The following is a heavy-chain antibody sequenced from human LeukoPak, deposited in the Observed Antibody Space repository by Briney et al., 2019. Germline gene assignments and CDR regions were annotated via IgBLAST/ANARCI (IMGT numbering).Heavy chain of an antibody. CDR2: ISYDGSNK. J-gene: IGHJ4*02. CDR1: GFTFSSYA. CDR3: ERESPVYDRSGYYDY. D-gene: IGHD3-22*01. V-gene: IGHV3-30*14. Sequence: GGSLRLSCAASGFTFSSYAMHWVRQAPGKGLEWVAVISYDGSNKYYACSVKGRFTISRDHSKNTLYRQMKSLRDEDTAVYYCERESPVYDRSGYYDYWGQGTLVTVP.